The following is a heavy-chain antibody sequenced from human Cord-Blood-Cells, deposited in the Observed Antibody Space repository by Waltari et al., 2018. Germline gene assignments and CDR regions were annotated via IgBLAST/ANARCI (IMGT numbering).Heavy chain of an antibody. J-gene: IGHJ4*02. Sequence: QVQLVQSGAEVKKPGSSVKGYCQASGGTLSSYAISWVRQAHGQGLERMGGIIPIFGTANYAQKFQGRVTITADESTSTAYMELSSLRSEDTAVYYCASEDSGYCSGGSCYYFDYWGQGTLVTVSS. V-gene: IGHV1-69*01. CDR1: GGTLSSYA. CDR3: ASEDSGYCSGGSCYYFDY. D-gene: IGHD2-15*01. CDR2: IIPIFGTA.